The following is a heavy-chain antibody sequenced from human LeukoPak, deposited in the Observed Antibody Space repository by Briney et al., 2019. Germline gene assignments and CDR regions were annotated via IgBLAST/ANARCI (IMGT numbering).Heavy chain of an antibody. CDR2: MNPNSGNT. CDR3: ARAGMATNYYYGMDV. D-gene: IGHD5-24*01. V-gene: IGHV1-8*01. CDR1: GYTFTSYD. J-gene: IGHJ6*02. Sequence: ASVKVSFKASGYTFTSYDINWVRQATRQGLEWMGWMNPNSGNTGYAQKFQGRVTMTRNTSISTAYMELSSLRSEDTAVYYCARAGMATNYYYGMDVWGQGTTVTVSS.